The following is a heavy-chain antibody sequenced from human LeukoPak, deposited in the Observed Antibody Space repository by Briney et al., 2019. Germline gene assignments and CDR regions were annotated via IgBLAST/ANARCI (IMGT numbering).Heavy chain of an antibody. CDR2: ISYSGST. CDR1: GGSIRSYY. D-gene: IGHD6-13*01. Sequence: SETLSLTCTVSGGSIRSYYWSWIRQAPGKGLEWIGCISYSGSTNHNPSLKSRVTISVDTSKNQFSLRLRSVSAADTAVYYCARGGFGSSTWYFEVDPWGQGTLVTVSS. CDR3: ARGGFGSSTWYFEVDP. V-gene: IGHV4-59*01. J-gene: IGHJ5*02.